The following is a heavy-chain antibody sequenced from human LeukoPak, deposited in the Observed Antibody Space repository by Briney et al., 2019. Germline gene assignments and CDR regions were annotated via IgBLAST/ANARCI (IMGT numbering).Heavy chain of an antibody. D-gene: IGHD6-19*01. CDR1: GGSFSGYY. V-gene: IGHV4-34*01. CDR3: ARINAASSGWPGEHYYIMDV. J-gene: IGHJ6*02. Sequence: SETLSLTCAVYGGSFSGYYWSWLRQPPGKGLEWVGEINHRGVNNYSPPLKSRVTISMDTSKNQFCLKLNSVTAADTAAYYCARINAASSGWPGEHYYIMDVWGQGTPVTVSS. CDR2: INHRGVN.